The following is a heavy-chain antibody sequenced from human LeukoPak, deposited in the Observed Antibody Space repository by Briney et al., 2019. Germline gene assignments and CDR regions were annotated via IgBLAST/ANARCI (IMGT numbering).Heavy chain of an antibody. Sequence: SETLSLTCAVYGGSFSGYYWSWIRQPPGKGLEWIGEINHGGSTNYNPSFKSRVTISVDTSKNQFSLKLSSVTAADTAVYYCARRYYSGSTPSMDVRDKGTTVTVSS. CDR3: ARRYYSGSTPSMDV. D-gene: IGHD3-10*01. V-gene: IGHV4-34*01. CDR1: GGSFSGYY. J-gene: IGHJ6*04. CDR2: INHGGST.